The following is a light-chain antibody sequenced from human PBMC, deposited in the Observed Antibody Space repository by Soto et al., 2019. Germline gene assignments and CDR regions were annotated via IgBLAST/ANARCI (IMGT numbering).Light chain of an antibody. V-gene: IGLV2-14*01. J-gene: IGLJ2*01. CDR3: RTNTSNSTLYVV. CDR1: SSDVGGYNY. Sequence: QSALTQPSSVSWSPGQSGTISCTGTSSDVGGYNYVSWYQQHPGKAPKLMIYDVSNRPSGVSNRFSGSKSGNTTSLTISWLQTENDADYYCRTNTSNSTLYVVISGETKLTV. CDR2: DVS.